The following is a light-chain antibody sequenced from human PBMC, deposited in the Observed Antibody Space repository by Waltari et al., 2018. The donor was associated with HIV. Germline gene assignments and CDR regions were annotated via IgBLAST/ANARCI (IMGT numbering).Light chain of an antibody. CDR1: SSDVGSYNL. CDR2: EVI. J-gene: IGLJ3*02. V-gene: IGLV2-23*02. Sequence: QSALTQPASVSGSPGQSITISCTGSSSDVGSYNLVSWYQQHPGKAPKLMIYEVINRPSGVSNRFPGSKSGNTASLTISGLQAEDEADYYCCSYAGSSNWVFGGGTKLTVL. CDR3: CSYAGSSNWV.